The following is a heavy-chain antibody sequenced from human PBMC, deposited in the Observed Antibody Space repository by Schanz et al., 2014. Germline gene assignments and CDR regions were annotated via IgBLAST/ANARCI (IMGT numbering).Heavy chain of an antibody. V-gene: IGHV1-69*08. CDR3: AREVGLYDRGWFGP. D-gene: IGHD3-22*01. Sequence: QVQLVQSGAEVKKPGSSVKVSCKASRSTFSSYTISWVRQARGQGLEWVGRFIPILDVGNYAQQFQGRVTITADKSSDTAYMELSSLRSEDTAVYYCAREVGLYDRGWFGPWGQGTLVTVSS. J-gene: IGHJ5*02. CDR2: FIPILDVG. CDR1: RSTFSSYT.